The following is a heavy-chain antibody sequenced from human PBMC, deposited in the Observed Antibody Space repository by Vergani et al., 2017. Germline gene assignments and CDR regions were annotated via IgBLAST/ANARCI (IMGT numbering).Heavy chain of an antibody. CDR2: INSDGSST. J-gene: IGHJ4*02. D-gene: IGHD3-9*01. V-gene: IGHV3-74*01. Sequence: EVQLVESGGGLVQPGGSLRLSCAASGFTFSSYWMHWVRQAPGKGLVWVSRINSDGSSTSYADSVKGRFTISRDNAKNTLYLQMNSLRAEDTALYYCAKGLGLRYFDWLHHFDYWGQGTLVTVSS. CDR1: GFTFSSYW. CDR3: AKGLGLRYFDWLHHFDY.